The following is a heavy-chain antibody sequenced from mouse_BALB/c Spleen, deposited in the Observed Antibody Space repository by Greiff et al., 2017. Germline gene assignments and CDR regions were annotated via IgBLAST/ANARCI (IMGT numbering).Heavy chain of an antibody. Sequence: VQLQQSGAELVKPGASVKLSCTASGFNIKDTYMHWVKQRPEQGLEWIGRIDPANGNTKYDPKFQGKATITADTSSNTAYLQLSSLTSEDTAVYYCALYGNYGAMDYWGQGTSVTVSS. CDR2: IDPANGNT. CDR3: ALYGNYGAMDY. D-gene: IGHD2-1*01. J-gene: IGHJ4*01. CDR1: GFNIKDTY. V-gene: IGHV14-3*02.